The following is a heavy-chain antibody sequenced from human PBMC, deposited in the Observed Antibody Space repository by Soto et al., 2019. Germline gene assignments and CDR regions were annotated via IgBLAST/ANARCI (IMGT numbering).Heavy chain of an antibody. Sequence: GASVKVSCKASGGTFSSYAISWVRQAPGQGLEWMGGIIPIFGTANYAQKFQGRVTITADESTSTAYMELSSLRSEGTAVYYCARDTIFGVVIQNYYGMDVWGQGTTVTVSS. CDR3: ARDTIFGVVIQNYYGMDV. CDR1: GGTFSSYA. CDR2: IIPIFGTA. V-gene: IGHV1-69*13. D-gene: IGHD3-3*01. J-gene: IGHJ6*02.